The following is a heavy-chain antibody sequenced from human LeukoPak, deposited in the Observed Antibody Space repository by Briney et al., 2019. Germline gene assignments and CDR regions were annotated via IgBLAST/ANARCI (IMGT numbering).Heavy chain of an antibody. CDR2: ISSSSSYI. CDR3: ARDLVGPYGMDV. V-gene: IGHV3-21*01. CDR1: GLTVSSNY. J-gene: IGHJ6*02. Sequence: GGSLRLSCAASGLTVSSNYMNWVRQAPGKGLEWVSSISSSSSYIYYADSVKGRFTISRDNAKNSLYLQMNSLRAEDTAVYYCARDLVGPYGMDVWGQGTTVTVSS.